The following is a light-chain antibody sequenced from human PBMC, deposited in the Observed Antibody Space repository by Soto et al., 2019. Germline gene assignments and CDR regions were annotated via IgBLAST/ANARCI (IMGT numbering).Light chain of an antibody. CDR1: QSISNY. V-gene: IGKV1-39*01. CDR2: GAT. CDR3: HQTYSPPLT. J-gene: IGKJ1*01. Sequence: DVQMTQSPSSLSASVGDRVTITCRSSQSISNYLNWYQQNPGKPPRVLIYGATNVQSGVPSRFSGSGSGTDFTLTISNLRPEDFATYYCHQTYSPPLTVGQGAKVDIK.